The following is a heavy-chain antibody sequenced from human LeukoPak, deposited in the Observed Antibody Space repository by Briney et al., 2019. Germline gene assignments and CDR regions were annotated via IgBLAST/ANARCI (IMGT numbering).Heavy chain of an antibody. V-gene: IGHV1-18*01. CDR1: GYTFTSYV. Sequence: GSVKVSCKASGYTFTSYVISWVRQAPGQGLEWMGWISIYNGSSNNAQKLQGRVTMTTDTSTSTAYMELRSLRSDDTAVYYCARRLSRPYYFDYWGQGTLVTVSS. J-gene: IGHJ4*02. CDR2: ISIYNGSS. D-gene: IGHD3-16*02. CDR3: ARRLSRPYYFDY.